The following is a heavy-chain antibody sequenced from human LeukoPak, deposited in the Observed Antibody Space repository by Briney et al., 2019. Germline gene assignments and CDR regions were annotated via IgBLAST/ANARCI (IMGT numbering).Heavy chain of an antibody. V-gene: IGHV3-30*02. CDR3: AKDALYSNYGDYYYYMDV. D-gene: IGHD4-11*01. CDR2: IRYDGSNK. Sequence: PGGSLRLSCAASGFTFSNAWMSWVRQAPGKGLEWVAFIRYDGSNKYYADSVKGRFTISRDNSKNTLYLQMNSLRAEDTAVYYCAKDALYSNYGDYYYYMDVWGKGTTVTVSS. J-gene: IGHJ6*03. CDR1: GFTFSNAW.